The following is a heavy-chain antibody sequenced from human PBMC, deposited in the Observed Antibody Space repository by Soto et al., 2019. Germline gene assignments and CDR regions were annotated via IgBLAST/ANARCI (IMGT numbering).Heavy chain of an antibody. CDR3: ARGGAWTAGAFDI. J-gene: IGHJ3*02. D-gene: IGHD6-19*01. CDR2: IWKEGNNK. V-gene: IGHV3-33*01. CDR1: GFTVSNYG. Sequence: QVQLVESGGGVVQPGQSLRLSCAASGFTVSNYGMHWVRQAPGKGREWVAVIWKEGNNKYYRDSVKGRFTISRDNSKKTRELQMSSLGGEDTAGYYCARGGAWTAGAFDIWGQGTMVTVSS.